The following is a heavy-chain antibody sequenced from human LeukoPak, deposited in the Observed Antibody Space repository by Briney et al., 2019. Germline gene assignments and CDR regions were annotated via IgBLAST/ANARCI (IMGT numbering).Heavy chain of an antibody. CDR2: ITASSTAI. J-gene: IGHJ4*02. D-gene: IGHD3-9*01. CDR1: GFTFNTYT. V-gene: IGHV3-21*01. Sequence: WGSLRLSCAASGFTFNTYTMNWVRQAPGKGLEWVSSITASSTAIYSADSVKGRFTISRDNAKNFLYLQMNSLRAEDTAVYYCARTYYDILTGYNPYFDYWGQGILVTVSS. CDR3: ARTYYDILTGYNPYFDY.